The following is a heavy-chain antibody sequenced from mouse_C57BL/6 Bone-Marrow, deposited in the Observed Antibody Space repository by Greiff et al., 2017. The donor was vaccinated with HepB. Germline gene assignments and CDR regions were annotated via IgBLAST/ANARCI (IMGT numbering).Heavy chain of an antibody. J-gene: IGHJ3*01. CDR3: VSQLRSSFAY. V-gene: IGHV10-1*01. CDR2: IRSKSNNYAT. Sequence: EVKLVESGGGLVQPKGSLKLSCAASGFSFNTYAMNWVRQAPGKGLEWVARIRSKSNNYATYYADSVKDRFTISRDDSESMLYLQMNNLKTEDTAMYYCVSQLRSSFAYWGQGTLVTVSA. D-gene: IGHD1-1*01. CDR1: GFSFNTYA.